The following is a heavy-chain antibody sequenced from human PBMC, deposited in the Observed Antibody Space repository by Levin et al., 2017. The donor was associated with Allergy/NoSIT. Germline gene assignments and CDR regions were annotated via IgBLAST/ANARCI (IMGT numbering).Heavy chain of an antibody. Sequence: SETLSLTCAVSGGSISSSNWWSWVRQPPGKGLEWIGEIYHSGSTNYNPSLKSRVTISVDKSKNQFSLKLSSVTAADTAVYYCARGPPPYYHSDYYGAGRYYSWGQGTLVTVSS. V-gene: IGHV4-4*02. CDR2: IYHSGST. J-gene: IGHJ4*02. D-gene: IGHD3-10*01. CDR1: GGSISSSNW. CDR3: ARGPPPYYHSDYYGAGRYYS.